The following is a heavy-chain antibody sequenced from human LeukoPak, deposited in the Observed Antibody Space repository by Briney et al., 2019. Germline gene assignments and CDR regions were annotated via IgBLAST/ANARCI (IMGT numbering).Heavy chain of an antibody. V-gene: IGHV1-18*01. D-gene: IGHD4-17*01. J-gene: IGHJ6*02. CDR3: ATNNDYAKPDYGMDV. CDR2: ISAYNGNT. Sequence: ASVKVSCKASGYTFTSYGISWVRQAPGQGLEWMGWISAYNGNTNYAQKLQGRVTMTTDTSTSTAYMELRSLRSDDTAVYYCATNNDYAKPDYGMDVWGRGTTVTVSS. CDR1: GYTFTSYG.